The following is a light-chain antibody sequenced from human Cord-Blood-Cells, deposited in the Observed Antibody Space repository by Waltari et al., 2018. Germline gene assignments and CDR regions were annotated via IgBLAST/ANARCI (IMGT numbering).Light chain of an antibody. J-gene: IGKJ4*01. CDR1: QSVSRH. CDR2: DAS. V-gene: IGKV3-11*01. Sequence: EIVLTHSPATLSLSPGERATLSCRASQSVSRHLAWYQQKPGKAPRLLIYDASNRATGIPARFSGSGSGTDFTLTISSLEPEDFAVYYCQQRSNWPLTFGGGTKVEIK. CDR3: QQRSNWPLT.